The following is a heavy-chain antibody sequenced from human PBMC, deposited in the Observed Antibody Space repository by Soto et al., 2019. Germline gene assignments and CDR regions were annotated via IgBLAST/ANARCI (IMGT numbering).Heavy chain of an antibody. CDR1: GYTFTSYG. V-gene: IGHV1-18*01. D-gene: IGHD3-3*01. J-gene: IGHJ5*02. Sequence: ASVKVSCKASGYTFTSYGISWVRQAPGQGLEWMGWISAYNGNTNYAQKLQGRVTMTTDTSTSTAYMELRSLGSDDTAVYYCAATGRFLEWKNWFDPWGQGTLVTVSS. CDR3: AATGRFLEWKNWFDP. CDR2: ISAYNGNT.